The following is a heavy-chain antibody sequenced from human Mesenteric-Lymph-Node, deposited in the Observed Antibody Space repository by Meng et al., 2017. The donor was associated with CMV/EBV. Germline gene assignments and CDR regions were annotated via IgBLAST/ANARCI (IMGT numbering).Heavy chain of an antibody. V-gene: IGHV4-4*02. CDR3: ASLGYCSGDDCYSVA. CDR1: GGSISSRTW. Sequence: SGGSISSRTWCSWDRQPPGKGLEWIGEIFHSGSTSYNPSLKSRVTISVDKSRNQFSLKLNSVTAADTAMYYCASLGYCSGDDCYSVAWGQGILVTVSS. J-gene: IGHJ5*02. CDR2: IFHSGST. D-gene: IGHD2-15*01.